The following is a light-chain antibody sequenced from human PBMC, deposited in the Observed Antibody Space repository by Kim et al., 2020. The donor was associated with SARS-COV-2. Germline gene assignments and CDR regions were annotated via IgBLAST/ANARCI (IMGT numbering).Light chain of an antibody. CDR3: QHYTS. J-gene: IGKJ1*01. Sequence: SPLSASVGDRVTITCRASQGITSWLAWYQQKPGKAPKLLIYKASTLESGVPSRFSGSGSGTEFTLTIASLQPDDFATYYCQHYTSFGQGTKVDIK. CDR2: KAS. CDR1: QGITSW. V-gene: IGKV1-5*03.